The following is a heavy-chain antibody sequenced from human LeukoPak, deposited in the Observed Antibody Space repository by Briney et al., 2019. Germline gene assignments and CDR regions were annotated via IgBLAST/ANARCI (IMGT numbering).Heavy chain of an antibody. Sequence: PGGSLRLSCAASGFTFSNYWMHWVRQAPGKGLVWVSRINSDGSTTTYADSVKGRFTISGDNAKNTLYLQMNSLRAEDTAVYFCTRGGVDYWGQGTLVTVSS. CDR1: GFTFSNYW. J-gene: IGHJ4*02. D-gene: IGHD3-10*01. V-gene: IGHV3-74*01. CDR2: INSDGSTT. CDR3: TRGGVDY.